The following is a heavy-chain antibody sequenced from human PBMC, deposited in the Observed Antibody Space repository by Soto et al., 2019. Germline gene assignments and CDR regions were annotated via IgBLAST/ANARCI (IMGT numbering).Heavy chain of an antibody. CDR3: TRDGS. V-gene: IGHV3-48*01. Sequence: PWGFLRLPCAASGFPCRSYAMNWVRQTPDKGLEWLSYISDSGSTIHYADSVKGRFTISRDNAKNSLYLQMNSLRADDTAVYYCTRDGSWGQGTLVTVSS. CDR1: GFPCRSYA. CDR2: ISDSGSTI. J-gene: IGHJ5*02. D-gene: IGHD5-12*01.